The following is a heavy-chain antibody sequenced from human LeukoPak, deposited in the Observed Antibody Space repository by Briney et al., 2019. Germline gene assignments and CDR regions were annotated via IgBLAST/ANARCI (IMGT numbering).Heavy chain of an antibody. CDR3: ARDVAVAGTSALGY. J-gene: IGHJ4*02. D-gene: IGHD6-19*01. CDR1: GFIFSSYE. Sequence: GGSLRLSCAASGFIFSSYEMNWVRQAPGKGLEWVSYTSSSGSTIYYADSVKGRFTISRDNAKNSLYLQMNSLRAEDTAVYYCARDVAVAGTSALGYWGQGTLVTVSS. V-gene: IGHV3-48*03. CDR2: TSSSGSTI.